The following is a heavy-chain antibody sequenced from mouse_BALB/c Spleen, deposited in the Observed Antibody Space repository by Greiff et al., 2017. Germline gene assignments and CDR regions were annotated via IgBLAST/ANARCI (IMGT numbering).Heavy chain of an antibody. CDR2: ISSGSSTI. Sequence: EVKLMESGGGLVQPGGSRKLSCAASGFTFSSFGMHWVRQAPEKGLEWVAYISSGSSTIYYADTVKGRFTISRDNPKNTLFLQMTSLRSEDKAMYYCARSGAYHYFDYWGQGTTLTVSS. CDR3: ARSGAYHYFDY. CDR1: GFTFSSFG. J-gene: IGHJ2*01. V-gene: IGHV5-17*02. D-gene: IGHD2-10*01.